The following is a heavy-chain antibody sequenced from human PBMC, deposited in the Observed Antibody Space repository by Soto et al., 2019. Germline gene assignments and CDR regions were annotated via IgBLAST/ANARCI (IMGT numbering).Heavy chain of an antibody. Sequence: EVQLLESGGDLVQPGRSLRLSCAASGFTFGIYAMTWVRQAPGKGLEWVSTISATGGSTFYADSVKGRFTISRDNSKNTLYLQMNSLRAEDTAIYYCAKDLSSYYYFDFWGQGTLVTVSS. CDR2: ISATGGST. D-gene: IGHD2-15*01. CDR3: AKDLSSYYYFDF. J-gene: IGHJ4*02. CDR1: GFTFGIYA. V-gene: IGHV3-23*01.